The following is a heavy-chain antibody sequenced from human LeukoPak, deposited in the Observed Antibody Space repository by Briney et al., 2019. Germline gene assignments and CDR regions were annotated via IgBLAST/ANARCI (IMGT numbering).Heavy chain of an antibody. V-gene: IGHV4-30-2*01. J-gene: IGHJ4*02. Sequence: SQTLSLTCTVSGGSISSGGYYWSWLRQPPGKGLEWIGYIYHSGSTYYNPSLKSLVTISVDRSKNQFSLKLSSVTAADTAVYYCARDRRNYYDSSGYRFDYWGQGTLVTVSS. CDR2: IYHSGST. CDR1: GGSISSGGYY. CDR3: ARDRRNYYDSSGYRFDY. D-gene: IGHD3-22*01.